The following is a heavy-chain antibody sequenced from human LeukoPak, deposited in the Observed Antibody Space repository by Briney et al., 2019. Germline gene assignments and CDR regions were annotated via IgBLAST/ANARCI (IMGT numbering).Heavy chain of an antibody. J-gene: IGHJ4*02. V-gene: IGHV3-15*01. CDR3: TTDYF. CDR1: GGTFSSYA. CDR2: IKSKADGGTA. Sequence: SCKASGGTFSSYAISWVRQAPGKGLEWVARIKSKADGGTADYITPVKGRFTISRDDSKNTMYLQMNSLKTEDTAVYYCTTDYFCGQGTLVTVSS.